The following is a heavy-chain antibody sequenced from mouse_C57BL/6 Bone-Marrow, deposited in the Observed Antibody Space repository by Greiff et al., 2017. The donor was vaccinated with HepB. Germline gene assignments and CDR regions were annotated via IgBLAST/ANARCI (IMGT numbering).Heavy chain of an antibody. V-gene: IGHV5-12*01. CDR1: GFTFSDYY. CDR2: ISNGGGST. Sequence: EVKVVESGGGLVQPGGSLKLSCAASGFTFSDYYMYWVRQTPEKRLEWVAYISNGGGSTYYPDTVKGRFTISRDNAKNTLYLQMSRLKSEDTAMYYCARHGMDYWGQGTSVTVSS. CDR3: ARHGMDY. J-gene: IGHJ4*01.